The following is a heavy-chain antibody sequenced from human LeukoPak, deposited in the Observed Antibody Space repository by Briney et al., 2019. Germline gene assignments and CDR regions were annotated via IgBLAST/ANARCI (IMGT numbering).Heavy chain of an antibody. V-gene: IGHV3-21*01. J-gene: IGHJ4*02. CDR1: GFTVSSNY. D-gene: IGHD6-19*01. CDR3: ARDQFSSGWFDY. Sequence: GGSLRLSCAASGFTVSSNYMSWVRQAPGKGLEWVSSISSSSSYIYYADSVKGRFTISRDNAKNSLYLQMNSLRAEDTAVYYCARDQFSSGWFDYWGQGTLVTVSS. CDR2: ISSSSSYI.